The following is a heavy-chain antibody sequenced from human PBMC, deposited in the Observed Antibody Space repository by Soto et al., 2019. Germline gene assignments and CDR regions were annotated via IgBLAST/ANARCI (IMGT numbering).Heavy chain of an antibody. V-gene: IGHV1-8*01. CDR3: ARGRASGSYYLLDY. CDR1: GNTFTSYD. J-gene: IGHJ4*02. Sequence: ASVKVSCKASGNTFTSYDINWVRQATGHGLEWMGWINPNSGNIGYAQKFQGRVTMTRDTAIRTAYMEVSRLRSDDTAVYYCARGRASGSYYLLDYWGQGTLVTVYS. CDR2: INPNSGNI. D-gene: IGHD3-10*01.